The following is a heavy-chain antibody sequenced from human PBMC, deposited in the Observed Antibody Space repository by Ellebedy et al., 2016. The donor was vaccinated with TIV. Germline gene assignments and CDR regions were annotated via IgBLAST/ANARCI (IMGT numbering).Heavy chain of an antibody. J-gene: IGHJ5*02. CDR2: IYYSGDT. D-gene: IGHD6-19*01. V-gene: IGHV4-59*01. Sequence: MPSETLSLTCTVSGGSMRSYYWGWIRQPPGKGLEYIGYIYYSGDTYYSSSLKNRVTISVDASKNQFSLMVTSVTSADTAVYFCARMRGVAGPRWFDPWGPGTQVIVSS. CDR1: GGSMRSYY. CDR3: ARMRGVAGPRWFDP.